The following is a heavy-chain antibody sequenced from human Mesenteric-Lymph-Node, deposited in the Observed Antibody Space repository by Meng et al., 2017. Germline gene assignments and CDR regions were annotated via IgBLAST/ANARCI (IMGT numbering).Heavy chain of an antibody. V-gene: IGHV4-4*07. CDR1: GGSISSYY. CDR3: ARRGGSYYLYYFDD. D-gene: IGHD1-26*01. J-gene: IGHJ4*02. CDR2: IDTGGST. Sequence: SETLSLTCTVSGGSISSYYWSWIRQPAGKGLEWIGRIDTGGSTNYNPSLKSRVTISVDTSKYQFSLRLSSVTAADTAMYCCARRGGSYYLYYFDDWGQGTLVTVSS.